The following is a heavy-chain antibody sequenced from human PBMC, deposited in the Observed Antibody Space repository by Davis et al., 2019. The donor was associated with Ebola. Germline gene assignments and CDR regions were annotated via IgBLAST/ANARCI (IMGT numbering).Heavy chain of an antibody. Sequence: GESLKISCAASGFTFSSYWMHWVRQAPGKGLEWVSVIYSGGSTYYADSVKGRFTISRDNSKNTLYLQMNSLRAEDTAVYYCARVERRDGYNFRYYFDYWGQGTLVTVSS. CDR1: GFTFSSYW. D-gene: IGHD5-24*01. CDR3: ARVERRDGYNFRYYFDY. J-gene: IGHJ4*02. V-gene: IGHV3-66*02. CDR2: IYSGGST.